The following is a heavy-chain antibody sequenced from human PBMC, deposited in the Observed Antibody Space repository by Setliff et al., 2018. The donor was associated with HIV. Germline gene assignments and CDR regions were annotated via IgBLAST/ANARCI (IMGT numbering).Heavy chain of an antibody. CDR1: GGSISNSNYF. J-gene: IGHJ5*02. D-gene: IGHD2-8*01. Sequence: PSETLSLTCTVSGGSISNSNYFWGWVRQPPGKGLEWIGTIYYTGSTYYKPSLKSRVTMSVDRSKNQFSLKIDSVTAADTAVYFCAGDNGANGGPGWLGPWGQGILVTVSS. V-gene: IGHV4-39*07. CDR2: IYYTGST. CDR3: AGDNGANGGPGWLGP.